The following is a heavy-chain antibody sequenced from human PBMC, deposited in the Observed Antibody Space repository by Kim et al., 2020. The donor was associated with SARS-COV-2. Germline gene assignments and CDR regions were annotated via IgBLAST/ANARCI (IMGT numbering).Heavy chain of an antibody. CDR2: INTNTGNP. CDR1: GYTFTSYA. D-gene: IGHD1-20*01. J-gene: IGHJ2*01. Sequence: ASVKVSCKASGYTFTSYAMNWVRQAPGQGLEWMGWINTNTGNPTYAQGFTGRFVFSLDTSVSTAYLQISSLKAEDTAVYYCARDPGRIAGRIRKKDWYFDLWGRGTLVTVSS. CDR3: ARDPGRIAGRIRKKDWYFDL. V-gene: IGHV7-4-1*02.